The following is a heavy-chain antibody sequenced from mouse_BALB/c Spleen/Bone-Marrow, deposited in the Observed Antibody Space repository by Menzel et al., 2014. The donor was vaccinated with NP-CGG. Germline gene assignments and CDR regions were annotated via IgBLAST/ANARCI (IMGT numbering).Heavy chain of an antibody. CDR2: ISSGSSTI. V-gene: IGHV5-17*02. J-gene: IGHJ4*01. CDR1: GFTFSSFG. D-gene: IGHD2-1*01. CDR3: ARCRGGYGNMRRGYAMDY. Sequence: EVQLVESGGGLVQPGGSRKLSCAASGFTFSSFGMHWVRQAPEKGLEWVAYISSGSSTIYYADAVKGRFTISRDNPKNTLFQQMTSLRSEDTAMYYCARCRGGYGNMRRGYAMDYWGQGTSVTVSS.